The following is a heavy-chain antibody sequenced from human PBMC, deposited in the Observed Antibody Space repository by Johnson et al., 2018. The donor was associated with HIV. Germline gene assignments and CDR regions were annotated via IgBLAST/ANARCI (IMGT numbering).Heavy chain of an antibody. J-gene: IGHJ3*02. CDR1: GFTFSDYY. V-gene: IGHV3-11*01. Sequence: QVQLVESGGGLVKPGGSLRLSCAASGFTFSDYYMSWIRQAPGKGLEWVSYISSSGSTIYYADSVKGRFTISRDTFKNTLYLQMGSLRVEDTAVYYCAREIAAAGVDAFDIWGQGTMVTVSS. CDR3: AREIAAAGVDAFDI. D-gene: IGHD6-13*01. CDR2: ISSSGSTI.